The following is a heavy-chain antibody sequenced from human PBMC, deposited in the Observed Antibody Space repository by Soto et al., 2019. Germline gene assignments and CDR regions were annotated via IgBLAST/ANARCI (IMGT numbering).Heavy chain of an antibody. CDR1: GFPSSSYR. D-gene: IGHD3-22*01. J-gene: IGHJ5*02. V-gene: IGHV3-21*01. Sequence: GGSLRHSCAASGFPSSSYRMNWVRQAPGKGLEWVSSISSSSSYIYYADSVKGRFTISRDNAKNSLYLQMNNLRAEDTAVYYCARLLYYYDTSGYLFDPWGQGTLVTVSS. CDR3: ARLLYYYDTSGYLFDP. CDR2: ISSSSSYI.